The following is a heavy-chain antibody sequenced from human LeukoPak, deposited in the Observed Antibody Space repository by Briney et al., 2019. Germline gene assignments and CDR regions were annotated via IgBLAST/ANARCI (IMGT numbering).Heavy chain of an antibody. J-gene: IGHJ4*02. CDR1: GGSISSGSYY. CDR2: IYTSGST. D-gene: IGHD6-19*01. Sequence: SETLSLTCTVSGGSISSGSYYWSWIRQPAGKGLEWIGRIYTSGSTNYNPSLKSRVTISVDTSKNQFSPKLSSVTAADTAVYYCARLEPTRGLASTPFDYWGQGTLVTVSS. CDR3: ARLEPTRGLASTPFDY. V-gene: IGHV4-61*02.